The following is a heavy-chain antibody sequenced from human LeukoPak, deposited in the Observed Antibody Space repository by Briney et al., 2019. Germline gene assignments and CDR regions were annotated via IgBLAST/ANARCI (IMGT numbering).Heavy chain of an antibody. CDR3: ARHDSSGPYNAFDI. D-gene: IGHD3-22*01. CDR2: IYTSGST. V-gene: IGHV4-59*10. CDR1: GGSFSGYY. Sequence: SETLSLTCAVYGGSFSGYYWSWIRQPPGKGLEWIGRIYTSGSTNYNPSLKSRVTISVDTSKNQFSLKLSSVTAADTAVYYCARHDSSGPYNAFDIWGQGTMVTVSS. J-gene: IGHJ3*02.